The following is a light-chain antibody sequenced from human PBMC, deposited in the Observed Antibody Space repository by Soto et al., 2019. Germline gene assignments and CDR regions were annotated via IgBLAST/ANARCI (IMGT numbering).Light chain of an antibody. Sequence: QSALTQPASVSGSPGQSITIACTGTNRDVGSYNLVSWYQQRPGEAPKLILYEVNNRPSGVSNRFSGSKSGNTASLIISGLQTEDEANYYCSAYTTSNTLIFGTGTKVTVL. CDR1: NRDVGSYNL. V-gene: IGLV2-14*01. J-gene: IGLJ1*01. CDR3: SAYTTSNTLI. CDR2: EVN.